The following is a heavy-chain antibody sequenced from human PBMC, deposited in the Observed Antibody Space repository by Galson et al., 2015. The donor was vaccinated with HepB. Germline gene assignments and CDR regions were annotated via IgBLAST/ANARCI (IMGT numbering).Heavy chain of an antibody. J-gene: IGHJ4*02. V-gene: IGHV3-23*01. D-gene: IGHD3-3*01. CDR1: GFTFRCYV. Sequence: SLRLSCAASGFTFRCYVMGWVRQAPGRGLEWVSSIISSSGTTYYADSVRGRFIISRDNSKNTLYLEMNSLRAEDTAVYYCAKALGLVNFDQWGQGTLVTVSS. CDR3: AKALGLVNFDQ. CDR2: IISSSGTT.